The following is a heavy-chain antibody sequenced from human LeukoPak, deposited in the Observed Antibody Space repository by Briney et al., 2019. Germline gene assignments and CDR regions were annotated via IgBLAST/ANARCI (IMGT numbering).Heavy chain of an antibody. CDR2: ISSGGSTI. D-gene: IGHD1-14*01. J-gene: IGHJ4*02. Sequence: AGGSLRLSCAASGFTLSSHTMNWVRQAPGKGLEWVSCISSGGSTIYYADSVKGRFTISRDTAKNSLFLQMSSLRHEDTAVYYCARSKPSLPFDFWGQGTLVTVSS. V-gene: IGHV3-48*02. CDR1: GFTLSSHT. CDR3: ARSKPSLPFDF.